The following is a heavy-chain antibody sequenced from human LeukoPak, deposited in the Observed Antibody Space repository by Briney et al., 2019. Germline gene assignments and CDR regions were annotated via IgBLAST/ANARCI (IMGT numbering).Heavy chain of an antibody. CDR3: ARSRWLDAFDY. D-gene: IGHD6-19*01. Sequence: GGSLRLSCAASGFTFSSYWMHWVRQAPGKELVWVSRINSDGSTTNYADSVKGRFTISRDNAKNTLYLQMNSLRADDTAVYYCARSRWLDAFDYWGQGTLVTVSS. V-gene: IGHV3-74*01. J-gene: IGHJ4*02. CDR1: GFTFSSYW. CDR2: INSDGSTT.